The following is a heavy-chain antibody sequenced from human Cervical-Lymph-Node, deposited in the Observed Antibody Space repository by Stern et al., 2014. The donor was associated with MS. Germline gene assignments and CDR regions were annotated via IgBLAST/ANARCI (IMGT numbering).Heavy chain of an antibody. CDR2: ISSSSSNI. Sequence: VQLVESGGGLVQPGGSLRLSCAASGFTFSSYSMNGVRQAPGKGLEWVSYISSSSSNIYYADSVTGRFTISRDNAKNSLYLQMDSLRAEDTAVYYCAREGRWLQFFMDVWGQGTTVTVSS. CDR3: AREGRWLQFFMDV. V-gene: IGHV3-48*01. J-gene: IGHJ6*02. CDR1: GFTFSSYS. D-gene: IGHD5-24*01.